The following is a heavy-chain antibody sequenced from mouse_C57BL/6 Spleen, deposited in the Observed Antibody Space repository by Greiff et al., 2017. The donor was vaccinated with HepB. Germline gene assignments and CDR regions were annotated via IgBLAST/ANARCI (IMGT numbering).Heavy chain of an antibody. Sequence: EVMLVESGGGLVKPGGSLKLSCAASGFTFSDYGMHWVRQAPEKGLEWVAYISSGSSTNYYADTVKGRFTISRDNTKNTLFLQMTSLRSEDTAMYYCARSITTAGYFDVWGTGTTVTVSS. CDR2: ISSGSSTN. V-gene: IGHV5-17*01. D-gene: IGHD1-1*01. CDR1: GFTFSDYG. J-gene: IGHJ1*03. CDR3: ARSITTAGYFDV.